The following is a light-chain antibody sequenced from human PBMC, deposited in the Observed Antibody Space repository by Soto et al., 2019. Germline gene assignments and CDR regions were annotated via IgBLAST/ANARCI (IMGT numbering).Light chain of an antibody. Sequence: DIQMTQSPSTLSASVGYRVTITCRASQNIRSLLAWYQQKPGKAPKVLIYDASSLGSGVPSRFSGSGYGTEFTLTISSPQPDDFATYLCQQYQTYATFGQGTRLEIK. V-gene: IGKV1-5*01. CDR3: QQYQTYAT. J-gene: IGKJ5*01. CDR2: DAS. CDR1: QNIRSL.